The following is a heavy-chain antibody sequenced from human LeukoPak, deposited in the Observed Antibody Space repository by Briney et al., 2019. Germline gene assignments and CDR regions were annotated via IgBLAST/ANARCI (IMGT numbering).Heavy chain of an antibody. CDR2: LYHTRRT. V-gene: IGHV4-38-2*02. D-gene: IGHD6-13*01. Sequence: SETLSLTCTVSSYSISSGYYWFCSRQAPGKGLEWIGSLYHTRRTSYYPSITSPVTISIDTSKDQVSLKLSSVTAADTAVYYCARGDSSSWSNCFDPWGQGTLVTVSS. CDR3: ARGDSSSWSNCFDP. J-gene: IGHJ5*02. CDR1: SYSISSGYY.